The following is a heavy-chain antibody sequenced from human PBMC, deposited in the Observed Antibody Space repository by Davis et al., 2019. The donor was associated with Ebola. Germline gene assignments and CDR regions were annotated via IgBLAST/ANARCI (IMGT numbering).Heavy chain of an antibody. V-gene: IGHV3-7*03. CDR3: ASLETTVTTGWFDP. CDR2: IKQDGSDK. CDR1: GFTFSNYW. D-gene: IGHD4-11*01. J-gene: IGHJ5*02. Sequence: GGSLRLSCAASGFTFSNYWMSWVRQAPGKGLEWVANIKQDGSDKYYVDSVKGRFTISRDNARNSLSLQMNSLRAEDTALYYCASLETTVTTGWFDPWGQGTLVTVSS.